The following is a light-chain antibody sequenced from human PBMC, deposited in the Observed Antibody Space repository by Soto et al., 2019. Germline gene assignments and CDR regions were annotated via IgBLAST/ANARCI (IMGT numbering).Light chain of an antibody. CDR2: AAS. CDR1: QGIISY. CDR3: QQYYSYPPT. J-gene: IGKJ1*01. Sequence: IQMTQSPSSLSASTGDRVTITCRASQGIISYLAWYQQKPGKAPKLLIYAASTLQSGVPSRFSGSGSGTDFTLTISCLQSEDFATYYCQQYYSYPPTFGQGTKVDI. V-gene: IGKV1-8*01.